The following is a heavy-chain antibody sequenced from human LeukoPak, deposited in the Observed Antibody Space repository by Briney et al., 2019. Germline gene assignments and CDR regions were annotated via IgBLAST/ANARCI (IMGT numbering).Heavy chain of an antibody. J-gene: IGHJ4*02. CDR1: GFTFSSYG. D-gene: IGHD4-17*01. CDR2: ISGSGSST. Sequence: GGSLRLSCAASGFTFSSYGMSWVRQAPGKVLEWVSAISGSGSSTYYADSVKGRFTISRDNSKNTLYLQMNSLRVEDTAVYYCAKEHGDYYFDYWGQGTLVTVSS. CDR3: AKEHGDYYFDY. V-gene: IGHV3-23*01.